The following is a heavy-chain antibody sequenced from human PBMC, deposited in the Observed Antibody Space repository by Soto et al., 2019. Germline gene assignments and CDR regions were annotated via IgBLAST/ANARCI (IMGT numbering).Heavy chain of an antibody. CDR2: IYPGDSDT. V-gene: IGHV5-51*01. CDR3: ARTSAAGKYYYGMDV. Sequence: GESLKISCRGSGYSFTSYWIGWVRQMPGKGLEWMGIIYPGDSDTRYSPSFQGQVTISADKSISTAYLQWSSLKASDTAMYYCARTSAAGKYYYGMDVWGQGTTVTVSS. J-gene: IGHJ6*02. D-gene: IGHD6-13*01. CDR1: GYSFTSYW.